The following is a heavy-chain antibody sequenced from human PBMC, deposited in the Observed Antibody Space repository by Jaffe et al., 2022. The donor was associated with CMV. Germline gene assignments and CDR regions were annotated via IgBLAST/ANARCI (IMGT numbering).Heavy chain of an antibody. CDR1: GFTFSSYG. D-gene: IGHD3-10*01. Sequence: QVQLVESGGGVVQPGRSLRLSCAASGFTFSSYGMHWVRQAPGKGLEWVAVIWYDGSNKYYADSVKGRFTISRDNSKNTLYLQMNSLRAEDTAVYYCARDGPITSVLDYWGQGTLVTVSS. J-gene: IGHJ4*02. V-gene: IGHV3-33*01. CDR2: IWYDGSNK. CDR3: ARDGPITSVLDY.